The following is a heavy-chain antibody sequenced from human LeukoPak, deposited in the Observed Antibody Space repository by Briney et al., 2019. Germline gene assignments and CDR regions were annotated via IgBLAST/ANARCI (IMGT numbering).Heavy chain of an antibody. CDR2: VTGAGGFT. CDR3: AKSLGEVYYFDY. V-gene: IGHV3-23*01. Sequence: GGSLRLSCAASGLTFSSYAMSWVRLAPGKGPEWVSGVTGAGGFTFYADSVKGRFTISRDNSENTLYLQMNRLRAEDTAVYYCAKSLGEVYYFDYWGQGTLVTVSS. D-gene: IGHD4-17*01. J-gene: IGHJ4*02. CDR1: GLTFSSYA.